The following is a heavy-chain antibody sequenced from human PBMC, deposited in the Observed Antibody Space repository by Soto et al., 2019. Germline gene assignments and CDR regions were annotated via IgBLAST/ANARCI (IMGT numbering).Heavy chain of an antibody. V-gene: IGHV4-30-2*01. D-gene: IGHD2-2*01. CDR2: IYHSGST. J-gene: IGHJ5*02. Sequence: SETLSLTCTVSGGSISGYYWSWIRQPPGKGLEWIGYIYHSGSTYYNPSLKSRVTISVDRSKNQFSLKLSSVTAADTAVYYCARVPDRWGQATLVTVSS. CDR1: GGSISGYY. CDR3: ARVPDR.